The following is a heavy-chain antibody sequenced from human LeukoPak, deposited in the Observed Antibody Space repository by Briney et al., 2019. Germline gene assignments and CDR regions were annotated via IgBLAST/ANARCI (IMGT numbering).Heavy chain of an antibody. J-gene: IGHJ4*02. V-gene: IGHV1-18*04. Sequence: GASVKVSCKASGYTFSNYIISWVRQAPGQGLEWMGCISAYNGNTNYAQKPQGRVTMTTDTSTSTAYMELRSLRSDDTAVYYCARDRSSSDYWGQGTLVTVSS. CDR1: GYTFSNYI. CDR2: ISAYNGNT. CDR3: ARDRSSSDY. D-gene: IGHD3-10*01.